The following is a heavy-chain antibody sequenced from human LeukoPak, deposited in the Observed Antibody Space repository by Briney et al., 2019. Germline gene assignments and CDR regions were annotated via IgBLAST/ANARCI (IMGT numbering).Heavy chain of an antibody. V-gene: IGHV1-2*02. CDR3: ARDLLTHYYDT. J-gene: IGHJ5*02. D-gene: IGHD3-22*01. CDR1: GYTFTGYY. CDR2: INPNSGGT. Sequence: ASVKVSCKASGYTFTGYYMHWVRQAPGQGLEWMGCINPNSGGTKYAQKFQAGVTLTRDTSISTAYMELSRLRSDDTAVYYCARDLLTHYYDTWGQGTLVTVSS.